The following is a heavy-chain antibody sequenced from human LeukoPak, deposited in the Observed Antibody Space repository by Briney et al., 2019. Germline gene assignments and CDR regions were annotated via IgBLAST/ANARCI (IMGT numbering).Heavy chain of an antibody. CDR1: GFTFSSYS. CDR2: IGISSSYI. J-gene: IGHJ2*01. CDR3: SRNVPAAGTDWYFDL. Sequence: GGSLRLSCAASGFTFSSYSMNWVRQAPGKGLEWVSSIGISSSYIYYTDSVRGRFTISRDNAKNSLYLQMNSLRAEDTAVYYCSRNVPAAGTDWYFDLWGRGTLATVSS. V-gene: IGHV3-21*01. D-gene: IGHD6-13*01.